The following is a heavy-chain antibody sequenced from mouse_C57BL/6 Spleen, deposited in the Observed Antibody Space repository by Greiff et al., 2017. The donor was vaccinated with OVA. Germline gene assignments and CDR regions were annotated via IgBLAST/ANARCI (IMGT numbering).Heavy chain of an antibody. V-gene: IGHV1-26*01. Sequence: VQLQQSGPELVKPGASVKISCKASGYTFTDYYMNWVKQSHGKSLEWIGDINPNNGGTSYNQKFKGKATLTVDKSSSTAYMELRSLTSEDSAVYYGARSYYYGSRYFDVWGTGTTVTVSS. J-gene: IGHJ1*03. CDR2: INPNNGGT. CDR3: ARSYYYGSRYFDV. CDR1: GYTFTDYY. D-gene: IGHD1-1*01.